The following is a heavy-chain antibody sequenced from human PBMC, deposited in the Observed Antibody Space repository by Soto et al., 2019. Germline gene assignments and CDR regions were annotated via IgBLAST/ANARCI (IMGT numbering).Heavy chain of an antibody. CDR3: AHRREMAVVVVAATSWFDP. CDR2: IYWNDDK. CDR1: GFSLSTSGVG. V-gene: IGHV2-5*01. J-gene: IGHJ5*02. D-gene: IGHD2-15*01. Sequence: SGPTLVNPTQTLTLTCTFSGFSLSTSGVGVGWIRQPPGKALEWLALIYWNDDKRYSPSLKSRLTITKDTSKNQVVLTMTNMDPVDTATYYCAHRREMAVVVVAATSWFDPWGQGTLVTVSS.